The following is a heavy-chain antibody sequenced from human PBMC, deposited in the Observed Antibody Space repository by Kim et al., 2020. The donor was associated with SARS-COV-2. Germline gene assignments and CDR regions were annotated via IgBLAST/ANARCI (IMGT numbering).Heavy chain of an antibody. V-gene: IGHV1-18*01. CDR2: ISAYNGNT. J-gene: IGHJ6*02. D-gene: IGHD5-12*01. Sequence: ASVKVSCKASGYTFTSYGISWVRQAPGQGLEWMGWISAYNGNTNYAQKLQGRVTMTTDTSTSTAYMELRSLRSDDTAVYYCARDRGLRTKYYYYGMDVWGQGTTVTVSS. CDR1: GYTFTSYG. CDR3: ARDRGLRTKYYYYGMDV.